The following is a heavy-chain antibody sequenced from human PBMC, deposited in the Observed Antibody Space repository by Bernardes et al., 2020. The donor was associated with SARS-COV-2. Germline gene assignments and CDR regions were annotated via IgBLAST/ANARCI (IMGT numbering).Heavy chain of an antibody. CDR1: GFTFSSYG. V-gene: IGHV3-30*03. Sequence: GGSLRLSCAASGFTFSSYGMHWVRQAPGKGLEWVAVISYDGSNKYYADSVQGRFTISRDNSKNTLYLQMNSLRAEDTAVYYCARVYGGNYYYGIDVWGQGTTVTVSS. J-gene: IGHJ6*02. CDR2: ISYDGSNK. D-gene: IGHD4-17*01. CDR3: ARVYGGNYYYGIDV.